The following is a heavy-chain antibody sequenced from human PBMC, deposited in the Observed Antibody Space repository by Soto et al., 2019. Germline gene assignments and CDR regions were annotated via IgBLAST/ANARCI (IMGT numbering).Heavy chain of an antibody. Sequence: QVQLQLSGPGLMKPSQTLSLTCAISGDSVSSNSAGWNWVRQTPSRGLEWLGRTYYKSKWFNNYAVSVKSRITINPDTSQNQFSLQLDSLTPEDTAVYYCARGSWDDVSGHYYMDVWGKGTTVTVSS. V-gene: IGHV6-1*01. J-gene: IGHJ6*03. CDR1: GDSVSSNSAG. CDR3: ARGSWDDVSGHYYMDV. D-gene: IGHD5-12*01. CDR2: TYYKSKWFN.